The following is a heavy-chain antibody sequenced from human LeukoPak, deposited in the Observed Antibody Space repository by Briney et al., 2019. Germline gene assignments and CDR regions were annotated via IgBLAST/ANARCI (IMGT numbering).Heavy chain of an antibody. CDR3: AITLDADYSSSSWFDP. V-gene: IGHV1-18*01. J-gene: IGHJ5*02. CDR2: ISAYNGNT. Sequence: ASVKVSCKASGYTFTSYGISWVRQAPGQGLEWMEWISAYNGNTNYAQKLQGRVTMTTDTSTSTAYMELRSLRSDDTAVYYCAITLDADYSSSSWFDPWGQGTLVTVSS. D-gene: IGHD6-6*01. CDR1: GYTFTSYG.